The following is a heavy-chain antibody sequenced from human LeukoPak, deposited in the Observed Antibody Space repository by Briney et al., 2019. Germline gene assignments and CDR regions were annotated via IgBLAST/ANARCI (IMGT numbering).Heavy chain of an antibody. CDR3: ARGEMATIEDAFDI. Sequence: PSETLSLTCTVSGYSISSGYYWGWIRQSPGKGLEWIGYIYYSGSTNYNPSLKSRVTISVDTSKNQFSLKLSSVTAADTAVYYCARGEMATIEDAFDIWGQGTMVTVSS. CDR2: IYYSGST. V-gene: IGHV4-61*01. D-gene: IGHD5-24*01. J-gene: IGHJ3*02. CDR1: GYSISSGYY.